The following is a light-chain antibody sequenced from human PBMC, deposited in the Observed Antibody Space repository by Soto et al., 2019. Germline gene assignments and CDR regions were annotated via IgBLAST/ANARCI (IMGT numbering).Light chain of an antibody. CDR3: QQYNDWPLT. CDR1: QSVSSN. V-gene: IGKV3-15*01. J-gene: IGKJ1*01. Sequence: EIVMTQSPVTLSVSPGXRATLSCRASQSVSSNLAWYQQKPGQAPSLLIYGAFTRATGIPARFSGTGSGTEFTLTLSSLQSEDFALYYCQQYNDWPLTFGQGTKVDIK. CDR2: GAF.